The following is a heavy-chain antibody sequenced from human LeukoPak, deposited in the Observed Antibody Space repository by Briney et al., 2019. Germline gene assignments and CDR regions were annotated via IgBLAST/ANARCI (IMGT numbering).Heavy chain of an antibody. Sequence: GGSLRLSCAASGFTFSNDWMHWVRQAPGQGLVWVSRINTDGSTTTYADSVKGRFTISRDNAKNTLYLQMNSLRVEDTAVYYCARGRGGSYHYWGQGTLITVSS. J-gene: IGHJ4*02. V-gene: IGHV3-74*01. CDR2: INTDGSTT. D-gene: IGHD1-26*01. CDR3: ARGRGGSYHY. CDR1: GFTFSNDW.